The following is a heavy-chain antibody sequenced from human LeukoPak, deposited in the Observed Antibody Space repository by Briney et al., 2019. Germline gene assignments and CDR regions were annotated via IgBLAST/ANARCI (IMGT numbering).Heavy chain of an antibody. CDR2: IIPILGIA. D-gene: IGHD6-13*01. Sequence: ASVKVSCKASGGTFSTYAISWVRQAPGQGLEWMGRIIPILGIANYAQKFQGRVTITADKSTSTAYMELSSLRSEDTAVYYCARVDLSYSSSRLGYAFDIWGQGTMVTVSS. CDR3: ARVDLSYSSSRLGYAFDI. J-gene: IGHJ3*02. CDR1: GGTFSTYA. V-gene: IGHV1-69*04.